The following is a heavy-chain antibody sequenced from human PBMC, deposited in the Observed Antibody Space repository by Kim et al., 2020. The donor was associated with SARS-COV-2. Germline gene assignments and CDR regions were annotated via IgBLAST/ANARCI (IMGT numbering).Heavy chain of an antibody. Sequence: SETLSLTCTVSGGSISSGDYYWSWIRQPPGKGLEWIGYIYYSGSTDYNPSLKSRVTISVDTSKNQFSLKLSSVTAADPAVYYCARVPQAVAGFYYYYYGMDVWGQGTTVTVSS. D-gene: IGHD6-19*01. CDR2: IYYSGST. CDR1: GGSISSGDYY. J-gene: IGHJ6*02. V-gene: IGHV4-30-4*01. CDR3: ARVPQAVAGFYYYYYGMDV.